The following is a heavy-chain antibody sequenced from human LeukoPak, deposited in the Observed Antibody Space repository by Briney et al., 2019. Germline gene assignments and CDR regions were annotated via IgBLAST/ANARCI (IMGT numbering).Heavy chain of an antibody. Sequence: PGGSLRLSCAASGFIFSNYGMHWVRQAPGKGLEWVAVIWYDGSNKYYADSVKGRFTISRDNSKNTAYLQMNSLRAEDTAVYYCARGLRNTDTFDIWGQGTMVTVSS. CDR2: IWYDGSNK. CDR1: GFIFSNYG. CDR3: ARGLRNTDTFDI. J-gene: IGHJ3*02. V-gene: IGHV3-33*01.